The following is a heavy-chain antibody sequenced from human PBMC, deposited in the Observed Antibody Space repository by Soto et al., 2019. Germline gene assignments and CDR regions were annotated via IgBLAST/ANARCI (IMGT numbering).Heavy chain of an antibody. CDR1: GFSLSATKMC. CDR3: ARIRGTALSDGAFDI. J-gene: IGHJ3*02. V-gene: IGHV2-70*01. CDR2: VDWDGNG. D-gene: IGHD1-1*01. Sequence: SGPTGEPTQTLTLTCTFSGFSLSATKMCVSWIRQPPGKALEWLTLVDWDGNGYYRTSLRTRLTISKDTSKTQVVLTMTNVDPLDTAMYYCARIRGTALSDGAFDIWGQGTMVTVSS.